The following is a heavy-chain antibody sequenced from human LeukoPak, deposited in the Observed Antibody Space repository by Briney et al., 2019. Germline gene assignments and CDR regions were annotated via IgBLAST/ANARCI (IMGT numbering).Heavy chain of an antibody. J-gene: IGHJ3*02. D-gene: IGHD3-10*01. Sequence: SVKISCKASGGTFSSYAISWVRQAPGQGLEWMGGIIPIFGTANYAQKFQGRVTITADESTSTAYMELSSLRSEDTAVYYCARAWWFGELLWGAFDIWGQGTMVTVSS. CDR3: ARAWWFGELLWGAFDI. V-gene: IGHV1-69*13. CDR2: IIPIFGTA. CDR1: GGTFSSYA.